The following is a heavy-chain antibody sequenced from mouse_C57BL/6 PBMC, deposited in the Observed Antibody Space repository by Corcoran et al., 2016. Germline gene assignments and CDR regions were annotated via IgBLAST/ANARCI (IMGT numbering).Heavy chain of an antibody. D-gene: IGHD1-1*01. Sequence: QVQLQQSGAELMKPGPSEKLSCKATGYTFTGYWIEWVKQRPGHGLEWIGEIVPGSGSTNYNEKFKGKATFTADTSSNTAYKQLSSLTTEDSAIYYCARKDYYGRRNFDYWGQGTTLTVSP. CDR2: IVPGSGST. J-gene: IGHJ2*01. CDR1: GYTFTGYW. V-gene: IGHV1-9*01. CDR3: ARKDYYGRRNFDY.